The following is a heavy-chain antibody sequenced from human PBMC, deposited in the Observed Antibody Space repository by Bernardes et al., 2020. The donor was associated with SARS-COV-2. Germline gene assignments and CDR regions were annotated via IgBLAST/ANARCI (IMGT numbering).Heavy chain of an antibody. CDR3: ARHLIAEWQLAGDVFDI. J-gene: IGHJ3*02. V-gene: IGHV4-39*01. D-gene: IGHD3-3*01. Sequence: SETLSLTCSVSGGSIGGSGFYWAWIRQPPGKGLEWVATIYHTGNTYENPSLKGRAAMSLDKSKNQFSLKVTSVTAADTAVYYCARHLIAEWQLAGDVFDIWGQGTLVTVSS. CDR2: IYHTGNT. CDR1: GGSIGGSGFY.